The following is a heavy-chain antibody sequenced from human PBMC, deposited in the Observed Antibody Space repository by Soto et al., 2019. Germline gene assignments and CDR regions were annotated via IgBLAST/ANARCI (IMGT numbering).Heavy chain of an antibody. D-gene: IGHD3-10*01. Sequence: ASVKVSCKASGYTFTGYYMHWVRQAPGQGLEWMGWINPNSGGTNYAQKLQGRVTMTTDTSTSTAYMELRSLRSDDTAVYYCARVSRYGSGSPRDYYYGMDVWGQGTTVTVSS. J-gene: IGHJ6*02. CDR3: ARVSRYGSGSPRDYYYGMDV. V-gene: IGHV1-2*02. CDR2: INPNSGGT. CDR1: GYTFTGYY.